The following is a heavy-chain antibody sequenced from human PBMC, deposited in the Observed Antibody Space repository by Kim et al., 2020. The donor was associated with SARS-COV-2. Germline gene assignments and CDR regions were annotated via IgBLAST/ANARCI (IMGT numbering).Heavy chain of an antibody. D-gene: IGHD5-18*01. J-gene: IGHJ4*02. Sequence: SVKVSCKASGGTFSSYAISWVRQAPGQGLEWMGRIIPILGIANYAQKFQGRVTITADKSTSTAYMELSSLRSEDTAVSYCARQRWGYSYGYDYWGQGTLVTVSS. CDR2: IIPILGIA. CDR3: ARQRWGYSYGYDY. CDR1: GGTFSSYA. V-gene: IGHV1-69*04.